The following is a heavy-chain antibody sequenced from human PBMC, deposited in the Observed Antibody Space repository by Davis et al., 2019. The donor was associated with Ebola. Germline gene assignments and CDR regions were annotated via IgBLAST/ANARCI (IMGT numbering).Heavy chain of an antibody. CDR1: GFTFSTYA. Sequence: GESLKISCAASGFTFSTYAMTWVRQAPGKGLEWVAVIWYDGSNKYYADSVKGRFTISRDNAKNSLSLQMNSLRAEDTAVYYCTRVRWLQLKYYFDSWGQGTLVTVSS. CDR2: IWYDGSNK. J-gene: IGHJ4*02. V-gene: IGHV3-33*08. D-gene: IGHD5-24*01. CDR3: TRVRWLQLKYYFDS.